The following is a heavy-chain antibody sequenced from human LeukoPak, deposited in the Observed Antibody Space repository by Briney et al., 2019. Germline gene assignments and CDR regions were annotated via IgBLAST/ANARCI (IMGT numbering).Heavy chain of an antibody. CDR1: GGTFSSYA. CDR3: ARVAPSSSWYTAFDI. Sequence: VASVKVSCKASGGTFSSYAISWVRQAPGQGLEWMGRIIPIFSTANYAQKFQGRVTITTDESTSTAYMELSSLRSEDTAVYYCARVAPSSSWYTAFDIWGQGTMVTVSS. V-gene: IGHV1-69*05. CDR2: IIPIFSTA. D-gene: IGHD6-13*01. J-gene: IGHJ3*02.